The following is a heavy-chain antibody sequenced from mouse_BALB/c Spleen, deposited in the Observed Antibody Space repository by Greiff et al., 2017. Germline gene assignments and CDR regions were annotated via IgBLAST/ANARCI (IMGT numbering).Heavy chain of an antibody. J-gene: IGHJ4*01. Sequence: EVQLQQSGAELVKPGASVKLSCTASGFNIKDTYMHWVKQRPEQGLEWIGRIDPANGNTKYDPKFQGKATITADTSSNTAYLQLSSLTSEDTAVYYCARLYGGYAMDYWGQGTSVTVSS. D-gene: IGHD1-1*01. CDR2: IDPANGNT. CDR3: ARLYGGYAMDY. V-gene: IGHV14-3*02. CDR1: GFNIKDTY.